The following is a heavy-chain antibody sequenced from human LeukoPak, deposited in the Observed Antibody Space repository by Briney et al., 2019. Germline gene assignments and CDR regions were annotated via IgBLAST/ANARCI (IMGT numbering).Heavy chain of an antibody. CDR2: ISGSGGST. D-gene: IGHD6-13*01. CDR3: ARRNIAAAALDY. V-gene: IGHV3-23*01. CDR1: GFTFSTYM. Sequence: GGSLRLSCAASGFTFSTYMMNWVRQAPGKGLEWVSAISGSGGSTYYADSVKGRFTISRDNSKNTLYLQMNSLRAEDTAVYYCARRNIAAAALDYWGQGTLVTVSS. J-gene: IGHJ4*02.